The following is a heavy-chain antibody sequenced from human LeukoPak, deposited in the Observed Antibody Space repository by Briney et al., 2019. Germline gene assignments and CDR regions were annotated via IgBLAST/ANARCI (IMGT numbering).Heavy chain of an antibody. D-gene: IGHD3-10*01. CDR1: GGTFSTYA. CDR2: INPIFGTA. V-gene: IGHV1-69*05. J-gene: IGHJ4*02. Sequence: SVKVSCKASGGTFSTYAINWVRQAPGQGLEWMGGINPIFGTANYAQKFQGRVTISTDESTSTAYMELSSLISEDTAVYYCARVFARGGEISGSYYYYWGQGTLVTVSS. CDR3: ARVFARGGEISGSYYYY.